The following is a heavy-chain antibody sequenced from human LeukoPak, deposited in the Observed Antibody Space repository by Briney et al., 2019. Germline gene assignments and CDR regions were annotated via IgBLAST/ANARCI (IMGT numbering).Heavy chain of an antibody. CDR1: GGSISSSSHY. Sequence: PSETLSLTCTVSGGSISSSSHYWGWIRQPPGKGLEWIGSMYYRGSTYHNPSLKSRVTISVDTSKNQFSLKLSSVTAADTAVYYCATATIRLGYWGQGTLVTVSS. J-gene: IGHJ4*02. V-gene: IGHV4-39*07. D-gene: IGHD5-12*01. CDR2: MYYRGST. CDR3: ATATIRLGY.